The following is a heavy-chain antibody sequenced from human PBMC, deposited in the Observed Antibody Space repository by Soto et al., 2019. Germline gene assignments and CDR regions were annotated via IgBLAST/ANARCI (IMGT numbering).Heavy chain of an antibody. CDR3: AKGAVVREVYDLDF. CDR1: GFTFSSYA. J-gene: IGHJ4*02. V-gene: IGHV3-23*01. CDR2: ISGSGGST. D-gene: IGHD3-10*01. Sequence: EVQLLESGGGLVQPGGSLRLSCAPSGFTFSSYAMNWVRQAPGKGLEWVSAISGSGGSTYYADSVKGRFTISGDNSKNALYLQMNSLRVKDTDVDYWAKGAVVREVYDLDFWGQGDLVTVS.